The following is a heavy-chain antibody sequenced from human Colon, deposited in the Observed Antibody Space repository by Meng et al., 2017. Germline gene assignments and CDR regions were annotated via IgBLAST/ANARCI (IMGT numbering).Heavy chain of an antibody. CDR1: GFIVSNHY. CDR2: IYNGDTT. CDR3: ARSLNYFDY. Sequence: GESLKISCGVSGFIVSNHYMGWVRQAPGKGLEWVSVIYNGDTTYYADSVKGRFTLSRDNSKNTLYLQMNSLRAEDTAVYYCARSLNYFDYWGQGTLVTVSS. D-gene: IGHD3-16*02. V-gene: IGHV3-66*02. J-gene: IGHJ4*02.